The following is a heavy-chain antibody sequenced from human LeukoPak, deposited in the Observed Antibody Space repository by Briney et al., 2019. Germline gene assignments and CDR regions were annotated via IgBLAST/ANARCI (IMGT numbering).Heavy chain of an antibody. CDR1: GYTFTSYD. D-gene: IGHD3-22*01. CDR3: ARVAHDSSGYCLDY. J-gene: IGHJ4*02. V-gene: IGHV1-8*01. CDR2: MNPNSGNT. Sequence: ASVKVSCKASGYTFTSYDINWVRQATGQGLEWMGWMNPNSGNTGYAQKFQGRATMTRNTSISTAYMELSSLRSEDTAVYYCARVAHDSSGYCLDYWGQGTLVTVSS.